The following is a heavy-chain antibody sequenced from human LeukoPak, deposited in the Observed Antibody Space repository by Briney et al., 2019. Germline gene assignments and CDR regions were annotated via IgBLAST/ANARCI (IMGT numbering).Heavy chain of an antibody. D-gene: IGHD6-6*01. CDR1: GGSISSYY. V-gene: IGHV4-59*01. J-gene: IGHJ6*03. CDR2: IYYSGST. Sequence: PSETLSLTCTVSGGSISSYYWSWIRQPPGKGLEWIGYIYYSGSTNYNPSLKSRVTISVDTSKNQFSLKLSSVTAADTAVYYCARGEYSSSSRYYYVDVWGKGTTVTVSS. CDR3: ARGEYSSSSRYYYVDV.